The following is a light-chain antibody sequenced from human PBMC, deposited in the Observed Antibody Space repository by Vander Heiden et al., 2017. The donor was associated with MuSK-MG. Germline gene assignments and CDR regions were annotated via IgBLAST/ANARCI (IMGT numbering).Light chain of an antibody. V-gene: IGLV2-23*02. J-gene: IGLJ3*02. CDR3: CSFAGSSTWV. CDR1: STTIGSYDF. CDR2: EVS. Sequence: QSALTQPASVSGSPGQSITISCTGTSTTIGSYDFVSWYQKYPGKAPKLIIYEVSKRPSGISHRFSGSKSGNTASLTISGLQTEDEADYYCCSFAGSSTWVFGGGSKLTVL.